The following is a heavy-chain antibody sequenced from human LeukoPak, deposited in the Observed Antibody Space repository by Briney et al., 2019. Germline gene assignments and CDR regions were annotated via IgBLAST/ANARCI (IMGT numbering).Heavy chain of an antibody. CDR1: GRSFKGYY. V-gene: IGHV4-34*01. CDR3: ARQRPNGVTRTGPSY. Sequence: SETLSLTCVAHGRSFKGYYWSWIRQPPGKGLEWIGEIHRDGTTKYNPSLKSRVGIVVDTSTHQFSLNLTSVTAADTAVYFCARQRPNGVTRTGPSYWGQGTLVTVSS. J-gene: IGHJ4*02. CDR2: IHRDGTT. D-gene: IGHD2-8*01.